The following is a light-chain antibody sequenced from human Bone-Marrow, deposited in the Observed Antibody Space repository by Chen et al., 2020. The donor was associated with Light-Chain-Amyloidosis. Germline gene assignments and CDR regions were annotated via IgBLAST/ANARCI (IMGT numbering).Light chain of an antibody. V-gene: IGLV3-21*02. CDR3: QVWDRSSDRPV. CDR2: DDS. CDR1: NIGSTS. J-gene: IGLJ3*02. Sequence: SYVLTQPSSVSVAPGQTDTIACGGNNIGSTSVHWYQQTPGQAPLLVVYDDSDRPSGIPERLSGSNSGITATLTISRVEAGDEADYYCQVWDRSSDRPVFGGGTKLTVL.